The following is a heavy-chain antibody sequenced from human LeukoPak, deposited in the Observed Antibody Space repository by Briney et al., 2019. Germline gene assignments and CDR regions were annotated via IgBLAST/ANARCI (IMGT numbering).Heavy chain of an antibody. CDR3: ARAIPSPPEDFDY. J-gene: IGHJ4*02. V-gene: IGHV1-2*02. CDR2: INPNSGGT. CDR1: GYTFIGYY. Sequence: ASVKVSCKASGYTFIGYYMHWVRQAPGQGLEWMGWINPNSGGTNYAQKFQGRVTMTRDTSISTAYMELSRLRSDDTAVYYCARAIPSPPEDFDYWGQGTLVTVSS.